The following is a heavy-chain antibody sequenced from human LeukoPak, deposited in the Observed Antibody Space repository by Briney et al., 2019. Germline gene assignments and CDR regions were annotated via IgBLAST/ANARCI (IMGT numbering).Heavy chain of an antibody. CDR2: FDPEDGET. D-gene: IGHD2-21*02. Sequence: ASVEVSCKVSGYTLTELSMHWVRQAPGKGLEWMGGFDPEDGETIYAQKFQGRVTMTEDTSTDTAYMELSSLRSEDTAVYYCATGPTYCGGDCLTGYWGQGTLVTVSS. V-gene: IGHV1-24*01. CDR3: ATGPTYCGGDCLTGY. CDR1: GYTLTELS. J-gene: IGHJ4*02.